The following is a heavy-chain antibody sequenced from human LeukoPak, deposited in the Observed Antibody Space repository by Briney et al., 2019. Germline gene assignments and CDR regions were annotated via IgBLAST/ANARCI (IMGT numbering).Heavy chain of an antibody. CDR1: GYTFTGYY. CDR2: INFNSGDT. J-gene: IGHJ4*02. Sequence: ASVKVSCKASGYTFTGYYLHWVRQAPGQGLEWMGWINFNSGDTRYAQEFQGRVTITRDTSITTAYMELSGLRSDDTAVYYRAREASKYHDYWGQGTLVTVSS. CDR3: AREASKYHDY. D-gene: IGHD2-2*01. V-gene: IGHV1-2*02.